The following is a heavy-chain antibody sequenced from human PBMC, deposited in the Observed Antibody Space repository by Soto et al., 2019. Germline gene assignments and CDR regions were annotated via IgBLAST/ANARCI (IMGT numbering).Heavy chain of an antibody. Sequence: ASVKVSCKVSGYTLTELSMHWVRQAPGKGLEWMGGFDPEDGETIYAQKFQGRVTMTEDTSTDTAYMELSSLRSEDTAVYYCATDSVAYDYIWGSYRGHDAFEIWGQGTMVTVSS. CDR1: GYTLTELS. J-gene: IGHJ3*02. CDR2: FDPEDGET. D-gene: IGHD3-16*02. CDR3: ATDSVAYDYIWGSYRGHDAFEI. V-gene: IGHV1-24*01.